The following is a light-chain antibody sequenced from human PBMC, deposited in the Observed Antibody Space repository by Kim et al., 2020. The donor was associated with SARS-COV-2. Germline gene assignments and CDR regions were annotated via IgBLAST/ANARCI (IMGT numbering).Light chain of an antibody. CDR3: QQYSSSPAT. CDR1: QSVSSNY. Sequence: EIVLTQSPGTLSLSPGERATLSCRASQSVSSNYLAWYQQKPGQAPRLLIYGASSRATGIPDRFSGSGSGTDFILTITRLEPEDFAVYYCQQYSSSPATFGQGTKVDIK. J-gene: IGKJ1*01. CDR2: GAS. V-gene: IGKV3-20*01.